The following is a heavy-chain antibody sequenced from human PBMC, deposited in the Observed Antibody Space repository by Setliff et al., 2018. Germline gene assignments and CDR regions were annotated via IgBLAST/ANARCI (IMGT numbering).Heavy chain of an antibody. V-gene: IGHV4-39*01. CDR1: AGSISSSSYY. CDR2: IHYSGST. D-gene: IGHD3-22*01. J-gene: IGHJ4*02. Sequence: SETLSLTCTVSAGSISSSSYYWGWIRQPPGKGLEWIATIHYSGSTYYNPSLKCRVTTSVDTSKNQFSLKLSSVTAADTAVYYCARQGRKSDSRGYYYWTDFDYWGQGALVTVSS. CDR3: ARQGRKSDSRGYYYWTDFDY.